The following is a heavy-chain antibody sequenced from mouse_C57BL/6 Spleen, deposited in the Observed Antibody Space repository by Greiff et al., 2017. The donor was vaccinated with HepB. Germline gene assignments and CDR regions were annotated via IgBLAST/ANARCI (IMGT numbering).Heavy chain of an antibody. D-gene: IGHD2-5*01. J-gene: IGHJ4*01. CDR1: GYTFTSYG. CDR3: ARSSNDYAMDY. Sequence: QVQLKQSGAELARPGASVKLSCKASGYTFTSYGISWVKQRTGQGLEWIGEIYPRSGNTYYNEKFKGKATLTADKSSSTAYMELRSLTSEDSAVYLCARSSNDYAMDYWGQGTSVTVSS. CDR2: IYPRSGNT. V-gene: IGHV1-81*01.